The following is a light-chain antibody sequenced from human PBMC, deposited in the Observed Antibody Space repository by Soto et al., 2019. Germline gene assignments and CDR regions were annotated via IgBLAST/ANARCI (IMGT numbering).Light chain of an antibody. J-gene: IGKJ4*01. V-gene: IGKV3-11*01. CDR3: QQRSTWPLFT. CDR2: DAS. Sequence: ALTQSPATLSLSPGERATRSCRASQTVSRYVAWYQHKPGQAPRLLIHDASSRATGVPARFNGSGSGTDYTLTISSLEPEDFAIYYCQQRSTWPLFTFGGGTKVEI. CDR1: QTVSRY.